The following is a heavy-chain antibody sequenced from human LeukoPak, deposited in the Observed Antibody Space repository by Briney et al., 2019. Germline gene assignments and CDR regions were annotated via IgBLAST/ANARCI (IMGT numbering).Heavy chain of an antibody. CDR1: Y. Sequence: YWIGWVRQMPGKGLEWIGYIYYSGSTYYNPSLKSRVTISVDTSKNQFSLKLSSVTAADTAVYYCARDSGSYCFNWGQGTLVTVSS. J-gene: IGHJ4*02. D-gene: IGHD1-26*01. CDR2: IYYSGST. V-gene: IGHV4-30-4*08. CDR3: ARDSGSYCFN.